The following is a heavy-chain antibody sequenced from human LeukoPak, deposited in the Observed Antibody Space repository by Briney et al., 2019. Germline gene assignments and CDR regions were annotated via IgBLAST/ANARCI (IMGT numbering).Heavy chain of an antibody. V-gene: IGHV1-69*02. D-gene: IGHD1-26*01. CDR2: IIPILGIA. Sequence: SVKVSCKASGGTFSSYTISWVRQAPGQGLEWMGRIIPILGIANYAQKFQGRVTTTADKSTSTAYMELSSLRSEDTAVYYCARQATSIVGATTNWFDPWGQGTLVTVSS. J-gene: IGHJ5*02. CDR3: ARQATSIVGATTNWFDP. CDR1: GGTFSSYT.